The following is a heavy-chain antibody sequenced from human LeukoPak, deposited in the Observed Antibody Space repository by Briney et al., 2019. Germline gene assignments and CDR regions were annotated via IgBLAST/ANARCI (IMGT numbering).Heavy chain of an antibody. V-gene: IGHV1-2*02. J-gene: IGHJ6*03. CDR1: GYTFINNW. D-gene: IGHD5-12*01. Sequence: ASVKVSCKASGYTFINNWMHWVRQAPGQGLEWMGWINPNSGGTNYAQRFQGRVTMTRDTSISTAYMELSRLRSDDTAVYYCARVKGNSGYDLGGYYYYYYMDVWGKGTTVTVSS. CDR2: INPNSGGT. CDR3: ARVKGNSGYDLGGYYYYYYMDV.